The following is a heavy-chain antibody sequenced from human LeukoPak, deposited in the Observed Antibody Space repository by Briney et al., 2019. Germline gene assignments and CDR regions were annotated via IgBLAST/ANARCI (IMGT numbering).Heavy chain of an antibody. Sequence: SETLSLTCTVSGGSISSYYWSWIRQPPGKGLEWIGYIYYSGSTNYNPSLKSRVTISVDTSKNQFSLKLSSVTAADTAVYYCARFAYYYGSGSNDAFDIWGQGSMVTVSS. CDR1: GGSISSYY. V-gene: IGHV4-59*01. D-gene: IGHD3-10*01. CDR3: ARFAYYYGSGSNDAFDI. CDR2: IYYSGST. J-gene: IGHJ3*02.